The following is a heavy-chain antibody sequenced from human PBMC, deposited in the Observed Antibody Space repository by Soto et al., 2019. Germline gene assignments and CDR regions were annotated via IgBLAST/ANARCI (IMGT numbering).Heavy chain of an antibody. J-gene: IGHJ5*02. CDR1: GDSVSSNSAA. Sequence: SQTLSLTCAISGDSVSSNSAAWNWIRHSPSRGLEWLGRTYYRSKWYNDYAVSVKSRITINPDTSKNQFSLQLNSVTPEDTAVYYCARELDNWNINCFDPWGQGTLVTVSS. D-gene: IGHD1-20*01. CDR3: ARELDNWNINCFDP. CDR2: TYYRSKWYN. V-gene: IGHV6-1*01.